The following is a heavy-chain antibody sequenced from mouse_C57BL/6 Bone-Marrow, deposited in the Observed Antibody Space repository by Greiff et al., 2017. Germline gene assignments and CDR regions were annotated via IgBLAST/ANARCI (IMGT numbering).Heavy chain of an antibody. J-gene: IGHJ4*01. CDR1: GFTFSSYG. V-gene: IGHV5-6*01. Sequence: EVKLVESGGDLVKPGGSLKLSCAASGFTFSSYGMSWVRQTPDKRLEWVATISSGGSYTYYPDSVKGRFTISRDNAKNTQYLQMSSLKSEDTAMYYCARQGNYAMDYWGQGTSVTVSS. CDR2: ISSGGSYT. CDR3: ARQGNYAMDY.